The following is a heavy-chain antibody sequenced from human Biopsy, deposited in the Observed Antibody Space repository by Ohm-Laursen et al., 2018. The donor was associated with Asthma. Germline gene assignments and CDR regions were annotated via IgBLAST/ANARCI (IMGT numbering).Heavy chain of an antibody. Sequence: SSVKVSCKASGYTFIHYATHWVRQAPGQRLEWMGWINAGNGNTKYLQKFQGRVSITRDTSASTAYMELRSLRSEDTATYYCARTYYDFLTGQVKDVFGVWGQGTMVTVSS. CDR2: INAGNGNT. D-gene: IGHD3-9*01. CDR3: ARTYYDFLTGQVKDVFGV. CDR1: GYTFIHYA. J-gene: IGHJ3*01. V-gene: IGHV1-3*01.